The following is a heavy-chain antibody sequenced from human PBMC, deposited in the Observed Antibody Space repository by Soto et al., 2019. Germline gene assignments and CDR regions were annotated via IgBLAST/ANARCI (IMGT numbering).Heavy chain of an antibody. Sequence: SETLSLTCTVSGGSVSSGSYYWSWIRQPPGKGLEWIGYIYYSGSTNYNPSLKSRVTISVDTSKNQFSLKLSSVTAADTAVYYCARGHLLYSIIRHHPRPVGYWGTGTLVTLSS. CDR1: GGSVSSGSYY. CDR2: IYYSGST. D-gene: IGHD6-13*01. J-gene: IGHJ4*02. CDR3: ARGHLLYSIIRHHPRPVGY. V-gene: IGHV4-61*01.